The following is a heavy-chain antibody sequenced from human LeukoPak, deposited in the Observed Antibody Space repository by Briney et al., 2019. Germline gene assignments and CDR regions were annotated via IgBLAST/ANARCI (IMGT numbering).Heavy chain of an antibody. CDR1: GFTVSRNS. Sequence: PGGSLRLSCAASGFTVSRNSMTWVRQAPGKGLEWVSVIYSGGSTYYADSVKGRFTISRDNSKNTLYLQMNSLRAEDTAVYYCARATDSNHFDYWGQGTLVTVSS. J-gene: IGHJ4*02. CDR2: IYSGGST. V-gene: IGHV3-53*01. CDR3: ARATDSNHFDY. D-gene: IGHD3-22*01.